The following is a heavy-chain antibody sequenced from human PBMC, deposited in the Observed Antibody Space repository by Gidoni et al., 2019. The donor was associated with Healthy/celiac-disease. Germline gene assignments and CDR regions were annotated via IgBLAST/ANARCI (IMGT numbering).Heavy chain of an antibody. J-gene: IGHJ6*02. CDR3: ARGDYYDSSGYWSPSWYYYGMDV. Sequence: QVQLVQSGAEVKKPGASVKVSCKASGYTFTRYGLSWVRQAPGQGLEWMGWISAYNGNTNYAQKLQGRVTMTTDTSTSTAYMELRSLRSDDTAVYYCARGDYYDSSGYWSPSWYYYGMDVWGQGTTVTVSS. V-gene: IGHV1-18*01. D-gene: IGHD3-22*01. CDR2: ISAYNGNT. CDR1: GYTFTRYG.